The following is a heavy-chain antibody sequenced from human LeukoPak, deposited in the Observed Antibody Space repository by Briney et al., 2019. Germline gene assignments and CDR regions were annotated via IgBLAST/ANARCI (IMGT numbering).Heavy chain of an antibody. CDR1: GLTFSRNG. V-gene: IGHV3-30*02. D-gene: IGHD2-21*01. Sequence: GGSLRLSCAASGLTFSRNGMHWVRQAPGKGLEWLAFIQYVGSSKYYADSVKGRFTVSRDNSKNTLWLQMNILRVEDTAVYYCAREVSAQAIHGFDPWGQGTLVTVSS. CDR2: IQYVGSSK. CDR3: AREVSAQAIHGFDP. J-gene: IGHJ5*02.